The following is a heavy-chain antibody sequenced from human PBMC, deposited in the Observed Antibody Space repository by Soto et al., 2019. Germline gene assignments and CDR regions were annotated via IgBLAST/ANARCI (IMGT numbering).Heavy chain of an antibody. CDR2: IYYDGSNT. D-gene: IGHD1-26*01. V-gene: IGHV3-33*01. CDR1: GFTFESHG. J-gene: IGHJ4*02. CDR3: AQNGGSYPSPPHY. Sequence: QVQLVESGGGVVQPGTSLRLSCAASGFTFESHGMHWVRQAPGKGLEWVALIYYDGSNTYYGESVKGRFTISRDNSKNMLYLQMNSLSVEDTGVYYCAQNGGSYPSPPHYWGQGTLVTVSS.